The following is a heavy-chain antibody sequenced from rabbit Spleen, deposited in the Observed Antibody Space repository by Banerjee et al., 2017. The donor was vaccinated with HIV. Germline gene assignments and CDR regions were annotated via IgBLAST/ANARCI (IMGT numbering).Heavy chain of an antibody. CDR1: GFSFSSSDY. D-gene: IGHD4-1*01. V-gene: IGHV1S40*01. J-gene: IGHJ4*01. CDR3: ARDLAGVIGWNFNL. Sequence: QSLEESGGDLVKPGASLTLTCTASGFSFSSSDYMCWVRQAPGKGLEWISCIAGSGSGFTYSATWAKGRFTCSKTSSTTVTLQMTSLTVADTATYFCARDLAGVIGWNFNLWGQGTLVTVS. CDR2: IAGSGSGFT.